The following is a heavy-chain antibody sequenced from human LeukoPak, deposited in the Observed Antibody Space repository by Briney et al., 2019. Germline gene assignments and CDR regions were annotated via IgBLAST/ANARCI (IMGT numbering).Heavy chain of an antibody. D-gene: IGHD6-6*01. CDR1: GLTFSSYW. CDR2: IKQDGSEK. Sequence: GGSLRLSCAASGLTFSSYWMSWVRQAPGKGLEWVANIKQDGSEKYYVDSVKGRFTISRDNAKNSLYLQMNSLRAEDTAVYYCARVAARDDAFDIWGQGTMVTVSS. J-gene: IGHJ3*02. V-gene: IGHV3-7*01. CDR3: ARVAARDDAFDI.